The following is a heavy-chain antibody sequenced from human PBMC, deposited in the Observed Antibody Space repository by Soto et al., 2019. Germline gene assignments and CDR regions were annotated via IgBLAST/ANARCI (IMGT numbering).Heavy chain of an antibody. CDR1: GGSITSSSYY. D-gene: IGHD1-26*01. V-gene: IGHV4-39*07. Sequence: SETLSLTCTVSGGSITSSSYYWGWIRQPPGKGLEWIGSIYYSGSTYYNPSLKSRVTISVDTSKNQFSLKLSSVTAADTAVYYCARVGQERNYYYGMDVWGQGTTVTVSS. CDR2: IYYSGST. CDR3: ARVGQERNYYYGMDV. J-gene: IGHJ6*02.